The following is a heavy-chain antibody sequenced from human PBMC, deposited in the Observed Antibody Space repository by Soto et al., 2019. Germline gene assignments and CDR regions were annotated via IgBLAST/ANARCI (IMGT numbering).Heavy chain of an antibody. CDR3: ASDAIDGSGLYGMDV. CDR1: GFTFSSYS. D-gene: IGHD3-10*01. CDR2: ISSSSSYI. Sequence: EVQLVESGGGLVKPGGSLRLSCAASGFTFSSYSMNWVRQAPGKGLEWVSSISSSSSYIYYADSVKGRFTISRDNAKXXXYLQMNSLRAEDTAVYYCASDAIDGSGLYGMDVWDQGTTVTVSS. V-gene: IGHV3-21*01. J-gene: IGHJ6*02.